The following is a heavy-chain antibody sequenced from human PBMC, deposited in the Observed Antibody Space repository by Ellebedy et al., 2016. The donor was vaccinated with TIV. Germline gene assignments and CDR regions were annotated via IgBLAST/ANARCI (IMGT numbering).Heavy chain of an antibody. D-gene: IGHD6-19*01. V-gene: IGHV4-59*01. CDR1: GGSISSYY. J-gene: IGHJ3*02. CDR2: IYYSGST. Sequence: MPSETLSLTYTVSGGSISSYYWSWIRQPPGKGLEWIGYIYYSGSTNYNPSLKSRVTITVDPSKNQFSLKLSSVTAADTAVYYCARVIAVAGMSAFDIWGQGTMVTVSS. CDR3: ARVIAVAGMSAFDI.